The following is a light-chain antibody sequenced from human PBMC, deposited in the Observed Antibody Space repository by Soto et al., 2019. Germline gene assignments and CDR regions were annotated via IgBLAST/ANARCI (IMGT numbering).Light chain of an antibody. J-gene: IGKJ1*01. CDR2: DAS. Sequence: DIQMTQSPSTLSASVGDRVTITCRASQTISFSLAWYQQKPGKAPKLLIYDASTLQSGVPSRFSGSESGTEFILTISGMQTADFATYYCQQYHGYSLTFGQGTKVDIK. CDR3: QQYHGYSLT. V-gene: IGKV1-5*01. CDR1: QTISFS.